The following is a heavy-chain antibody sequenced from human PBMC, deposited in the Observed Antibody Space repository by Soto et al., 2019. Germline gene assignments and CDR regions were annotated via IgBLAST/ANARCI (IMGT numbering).Heavy chain of an antibody. D-gene: IGHD6-19*01. Sequence: QVQLVQSGAEVKKPGSSVKVSCKASGGTFSSYSISWVRQAPGQGLEWMGRIIPILGIANYAQKFQGRVTITADKSTSTAYMELSSLRAEDTAVYHCARGGVAGFDHWGQGTLVTVSS. CDR3: ARGGVAGFDH. J-gene: IGHJ4*02. CDR2: IIPILGIA. CDR1: GGTFSSYS. V-gene: IGHV1-69*02.